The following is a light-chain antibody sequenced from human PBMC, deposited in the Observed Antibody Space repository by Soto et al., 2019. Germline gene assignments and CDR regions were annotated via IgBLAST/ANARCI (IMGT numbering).Light chain of an antibody. V-gene: IGKV3-15*01. J-gene: IGKJ2*01. Sequence: EVMITESPPSLSASHGERVPRSCRASQNIRSSLAWYQQRPGQAPRLLIYDASTRATGIPPRFSGGGSGTEFTVTISSLQSEDFAIYYCQQYDIWPPYTFGQGTKV. CDR2: DAS. CDR1: QNIRSS. CDR3: QQYDIWPPYT.